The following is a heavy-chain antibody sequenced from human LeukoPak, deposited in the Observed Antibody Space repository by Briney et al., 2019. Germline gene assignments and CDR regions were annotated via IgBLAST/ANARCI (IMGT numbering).Heavy chain of an antibody. J-gene: IGHJ6*02. D-gene: IGHD1-1*01. Sequence: PGGSLRLSCAASGFTFSSYWMSWVRQAPGKGLEWVANIKQDGSEKYYVDSVKGRFTISRDNAKNSLYLQMNSLRAEDTAVYYCARESSIRNDVTYYYYGMDVWGQGTTVTVSS. V-gene: IGHV3-7*01. CDR2: IKQDGSEK. CDR3: ARESSIRNDVTYYYYGMDV. CDR1: GFTFSSYW.